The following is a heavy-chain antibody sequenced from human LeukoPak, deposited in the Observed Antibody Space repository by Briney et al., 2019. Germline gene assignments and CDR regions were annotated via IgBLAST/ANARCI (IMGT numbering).Heavy chain of an antibody. Sequence: ASVKVFCKASGYTFTSYGISWVRQAPGQGLEWMGWINPNSGGTNYAQKFQGRVTMTRDTSISTAYMELSRLTSDDTAVYYCARGDYRLYYYYMDVWGRGTTVTISS. D-gene: IGHD4-17*01. V-gene: IGHV1-2*02. CDR1: GYTFTSYG. CDR3: ARGDYRLYYYYMDV. J-gene: IGHJ6*03. CDR2: INPNSGGT.